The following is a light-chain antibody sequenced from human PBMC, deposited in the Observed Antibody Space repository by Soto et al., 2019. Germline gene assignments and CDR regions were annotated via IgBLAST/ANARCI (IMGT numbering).Light chain of an antibody. CDR3: QQYNNWPIT. CDR1: LSVSRN. J-gene: IGKJ4*01. V-gene: IGKV3-15*01. CDR2: GAS. Sequence: EIVMTQAPATLSVSPGVRATLSCRASLSVSRNLAWYQRKPGQAPRLLIYGASTMATGIQARFSGSESGTAVTHTISSLQSEDFAVYYCQQYNNWPITFGGGTNVEI.